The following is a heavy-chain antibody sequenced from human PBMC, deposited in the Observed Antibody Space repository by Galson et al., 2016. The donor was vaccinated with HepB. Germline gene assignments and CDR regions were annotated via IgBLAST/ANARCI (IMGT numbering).Heavy chain of an antibody. CDR3: ARDRNPINWYFDL. V-gene: IGHV1-18*04. J-gene: IGHJ2*01. Sequence: SVKVSCKASGYTFTSYYIHWVRQAPGQGLEWMGWISGYNGLRNYAQKFRGRVTMTTDTSTNVAYMELRSLRSDDTAVYYCARDRNPINWYFDLWGRGTLVTVSS. CDR2: ISGYNGLR. CDR1: GYTFTSYY.